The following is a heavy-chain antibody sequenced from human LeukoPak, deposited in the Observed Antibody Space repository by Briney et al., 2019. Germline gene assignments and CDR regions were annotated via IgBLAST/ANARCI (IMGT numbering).Heavy chain of an antibody. J-gene: IGHJ5*02. CDR3: AAAYPAKWLAFNWFDP. D-gene: IGHD6-19*01. CDR2: INSDGSST. Sequence: GGSLRLSCAASGFTFSSYWMHWVRQAPGKGLVWVSRINSDGSSTSYADSVKGRFTISRDNAKNSLYLQMNSLRAEDTAVYYCAAAYPAKWLAFNWFDPWGQGTLVTVSS. CDR1: GFTFSSYW. V-gene: IGHV3-74*01.